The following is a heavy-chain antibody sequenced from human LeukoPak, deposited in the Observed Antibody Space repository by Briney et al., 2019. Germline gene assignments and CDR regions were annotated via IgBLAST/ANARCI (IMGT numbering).Heavy chain of an antibody. CDR1: GGTFSSYA. J-gene: IGHJ6*02. CDR3: ARNGCSSTSCYLYYYYYGMDV. Sequence: SVKVSCKASGGTFSSYAISWVRQAPGQGLEWMGGIIPIFGTANYAQKFQGRVTITADESTSTAYMELSSLRSEDTAVYYCARNGCSSTSCYLYYYYYGMDVWGQGTTVTVSS. V-gene: IGHV1-69*13. D-gene: IGHD2-2*01. CDR2: IIPIFGTA.